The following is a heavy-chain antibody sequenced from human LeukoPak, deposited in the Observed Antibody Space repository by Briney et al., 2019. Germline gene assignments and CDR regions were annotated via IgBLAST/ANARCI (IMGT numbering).Heavy chain of an antibody. CDR1: GFTFSRLR. V-gene: IGHV3-7*04. Sequence: PGGSLRLSCAASGFTFSRLRMRWVRQAPGKGREWEANIKQDGSEKYYLDSVKGRFTISRDNAKNSLYLQMNSLRAEDTAVFYCARDGTYTDYDPDFDIWGQGTLVTVSS. J-gene: IGHJ4*02. CDR3: ARDGTYTDYDPDFDI. CDR2: IKQDGSEK. D-gene: IGHD5-12*01.